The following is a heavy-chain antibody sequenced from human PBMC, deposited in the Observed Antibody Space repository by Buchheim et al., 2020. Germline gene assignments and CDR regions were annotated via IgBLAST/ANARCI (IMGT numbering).Heavy chain of an antibody. CDR3: ARGNYYDSSGYYYSALDY. D-gene: IGHD3-22*01. CDR2: ISSSSTYI. CDR1: GFTFSTYA. J-gene: IGHJ4*02. V-gene: IGHV3-21*01. Sequence: EVQVLESGGALVQPGGSLRLSCAASGFTFSTYAMSWVRQAPGKGLEWVSSISSSSTYIYYADSVKGRFTISRDNATNSLYLQMNSLRAEDTAVYYCARGNYYDSSGYYYSALDYWGQGTL.